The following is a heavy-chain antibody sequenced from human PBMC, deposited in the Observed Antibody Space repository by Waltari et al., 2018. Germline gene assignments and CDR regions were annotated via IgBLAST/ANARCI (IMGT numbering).Heavy chain of an antibody. J-gene: IGHJ4*02. D-gene: IGHD2-21*02. Sequence: EVQLVESGGVLVQPGGSLRLSCAASGLTVSGTYMTWVRQAPGKGLDCVSLIYGGGVTYYADSVKGRFIISRDNSKNTLSLQINDLRAEDSALYFCAASSCGADCYYSLDYWGRGTLVTVSS. CDR3: AASSCGADCYYSLDY. CDR1: GLTVSGTY. V-gene: IGHV3-66*01. CDR2: IYGGGVT.